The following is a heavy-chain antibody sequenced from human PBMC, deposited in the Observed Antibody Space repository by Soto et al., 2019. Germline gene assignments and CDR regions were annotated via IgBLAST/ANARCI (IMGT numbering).Heavy chain of an antibody. CDR3: AKENAFKFGN. D-gene: IGHD3-16*01. CDR2: ISGSGDYT. Sequence: EVQLLESGGGLVQPGGSLRLSCAASGFTFSSSAMSWVRQAPGKGLEWVSAISGSGDYTFYTDSVKGRFTISRDSSKNTLYLQMNSLRAEDTALYYCAKENAFKFGNWGQGTLVTVSS. J-gene: IGHJ4*02. CDR1: GFTFSSSA. V-gene: IGHV3-23*01.